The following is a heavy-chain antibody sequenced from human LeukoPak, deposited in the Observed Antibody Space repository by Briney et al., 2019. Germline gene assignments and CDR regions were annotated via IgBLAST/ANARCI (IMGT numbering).Heavy chain of an antibody. V-gene: IGHV1-8*02. Sequence: ASVKVSCKASGYTFSDYYIHWVRQAPGQGLEWMGWMNPNSGNTGYAQKFQGRVTMTRNTSISTAYMELSSLRSEDTAVYYCARAFYYYDSSGYYGPYYYYGMDVWGQGTTVTVSS. CDR1: GYTFSDYY. D-gene: IGHD3-22*01. CDR3: ARAFYYYDSSGYYGPYYYYGMDV. J-gene: IGHJ6*02. CDR2: MNPNSGNT.